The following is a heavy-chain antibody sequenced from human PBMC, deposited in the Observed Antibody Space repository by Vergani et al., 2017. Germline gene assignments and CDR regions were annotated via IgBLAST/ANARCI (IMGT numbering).Heavy chain of an antibody. D-gene: IGHD1-7*01. CDR2: IYWNDDQ. CDR3: VYRKNECGTNGCFYPSYYYYYKGV. V-gene: IGHV2-5*04. J-gene: IGHJ6*03. Sequence: QITLKESGPTLVKPTQTLTLTCTFSGFSLNTRGVSVAWIRQPPGKALDWLALIYWNDDQHYSPSLNNRVTITKDTSKNQVVLTMSNMDYVDTGTYYCVYRKNECGTNGCFYPSYYYYYKGVWGKGTTVTVSS. CDR1: GFSLNTRGVS.